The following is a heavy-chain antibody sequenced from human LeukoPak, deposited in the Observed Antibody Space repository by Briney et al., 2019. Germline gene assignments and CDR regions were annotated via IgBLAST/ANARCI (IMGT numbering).Heavy chain of an antibody. V-gene: IGHV4-59*01. CDR3: ARSHREYSYGRGPSDDAFGI. J-gene: IGHJ3*02. CDR1: GGSISSYY. D-gene: IGHD5-18*01. Sequence: SETLSLTCTVSGGSISSYYWSWIRQPPGKGLEWIGYIYYSGSTNYNPSLKSRVTISVDTSKNQFSLKLSSVTAADTAVYYCARSHREYSYGRGPSDDAFGIWGQGTMVTVSS. CDR2: IYYSGST.